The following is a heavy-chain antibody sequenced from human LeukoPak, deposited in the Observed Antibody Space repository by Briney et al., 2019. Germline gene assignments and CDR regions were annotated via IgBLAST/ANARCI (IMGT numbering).Heavy chain of an antibody. CDR2: ISGSGGST. Sequence: GGSLRLSCAASGFTFSSYAMSWVRQAPGKGLEWVSAISGSGGSTYYADSVKGRFTTSRDNSKKTLYLQMDSLRAEDTAVYYCAKRWTYIDYWGQGTLVTVSS. CDR3: AKRWTYIDY. J-gene: IGHJ4*02. CDR1: GFTFSSYA. V-gene: IGHV3-23*01. D-gene: IGHD3/OR15-3a*01.